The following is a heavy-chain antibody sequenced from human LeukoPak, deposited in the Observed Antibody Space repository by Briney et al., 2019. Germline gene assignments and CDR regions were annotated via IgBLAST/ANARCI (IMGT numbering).Heavy chain of an antibody. D-gene: IGHD6-13*01. J-gene: IGHJ4*02. V-gene: IGHV3-30-3*01. CDR1: GFTFSSYA. CDR2: ISYDGNNK. Sequence: GGSLRLSCAASGFTFSSYAMHWVRQAPGKGLEWVAGISYDGNNKCYVDSVKGRFTISRDNSKNTLFLQINSLRAEDTAVYYCARDQSSSPPRSFFDYWGQGTLVTVSS. CDR3: ARDQSSSPPRSFFDY.